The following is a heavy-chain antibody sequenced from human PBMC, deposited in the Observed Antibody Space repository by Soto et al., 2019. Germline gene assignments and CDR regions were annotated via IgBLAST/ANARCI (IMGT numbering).Heavy chain of an antibody. CDR3: ARCGSPSHYGMDV. CDR1: GYSFTSYW. Sequence: PGESLKISCKGSGYSFTSYWIGWVRQMPGKGLEWMGIIYPGDSDTRYGPSFQGQVTISADKSISTAYLQWSSLKASDTAMYYCARCGSPSHYGMDVWGQGTTVTVSS. CDR2: IYPGDSDT. V-gene: IGHV5-51*01. D-gene: IGHD6-13*01. J-gene: IGHJ6*02.